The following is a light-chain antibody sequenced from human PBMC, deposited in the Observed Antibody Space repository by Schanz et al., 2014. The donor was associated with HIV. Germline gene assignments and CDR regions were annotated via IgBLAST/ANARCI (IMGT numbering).Light chain of an antibody. CDR3: QQYNNWPLWT. J-gene: IGKJ1*01. CDR2: GAS. CDR1: QSVSSY. V-gene: IGKV3-15*01. Sequence: EIVLTQSPATLSLSPGERATLSCRASQSVSSYLAWYQQKPGQAPRLLIYGASTRVTGIPARFSGSGSGTEFTLTISSLQSEDFAVYYCQQYNNWPLWTFGQGTKVESK.